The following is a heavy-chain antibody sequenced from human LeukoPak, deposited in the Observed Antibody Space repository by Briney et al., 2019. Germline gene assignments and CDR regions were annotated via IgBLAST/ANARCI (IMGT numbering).Heavy chain of an antibody. CDR3: ARELRPYYYDSSGYWDN. Sequence: SVKVSCKASGGTFSSYAISWVRQAPGQGLEWMGGIIPIFGTANYAQKFQGRVTITADESTSTAYMKLSSLRSEDTAVYYCARELRPYYYDSSGYWDNWGQGTLVTASS. CDR2: IIPIFGTA. V-gene: IGHV1-69*13. D-gene: IGHD3-22*01. J-gene: IGHJ4*02. CDR1: GGTFSSYA.